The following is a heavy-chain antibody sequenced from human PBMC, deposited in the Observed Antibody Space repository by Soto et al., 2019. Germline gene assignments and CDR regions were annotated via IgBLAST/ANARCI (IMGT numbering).Heavy chain of an antibody. CDR1: GYTFTSYG. CDR2: ISTYNGNT. Sequence: QVQLVQSGAEVKKPGASVKVSCKASGYTFTSYGISWVRQAPGQGLEWMGWISTYNGNTNYAQKLQGRVTMTTDTSTSAVYMELRSLRSDDTAVYYCASQLTIAARPMGVWGQGTLLTVSS. D-gene: IGHD6-6*01. J-gene: IGHJ4*02. V-gene: IGHV1-18*01. CDR3: ASQLTIAARPMGV.